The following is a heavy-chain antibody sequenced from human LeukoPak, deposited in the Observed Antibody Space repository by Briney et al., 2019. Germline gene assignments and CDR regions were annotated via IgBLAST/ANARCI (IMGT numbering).Heavy chain of an antibody. V-gene: IGHV5-51*01. CDR3: ARQRGVGGVIVYFDY. CDR2: IYPGDSDT. D-gene: IGHD3-16*02. CDR1: GYSFTSYW. J-gene: IGHJ4*02. Sequence: GESLKISCKGSGYSFTSYWIGRVRQMPGKGLEWMGIIYPGDSDTRYSPSFQGQVTISADKSISTAYLQWSSLKASDTAMYYCARQRGVGGVIVYFDYWGQGTLVTVSS.